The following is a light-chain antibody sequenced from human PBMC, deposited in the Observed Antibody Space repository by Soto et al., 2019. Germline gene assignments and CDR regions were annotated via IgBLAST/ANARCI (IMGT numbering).Light chain of an antibody. CDR2: DVS. CDR3: CSYAGSYTFIYV. CDR1: SSDVGGYNY. V-gene: IGLV2-11*01. Sequence: QSALTQPRSVSGSPGQSVTISCTGTSSDVGGYNYVSWYQQHPGKAPKLMIYDVSKRPSGVPDRFSGSKSGNTASLTISGLQAEDEADYYCCSYAGSYTFIYVFGTGTKLTAL. J-gene: IGLJ1*01.